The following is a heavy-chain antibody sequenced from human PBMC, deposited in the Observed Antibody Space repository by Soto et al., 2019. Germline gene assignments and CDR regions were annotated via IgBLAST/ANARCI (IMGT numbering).Heavy chain of an antibody. CDR1: GFTFSSYG. V-gene: IGHV3-30*18. J-gene: IGHJ4*02. CDR2: ISYDGSNK. D-gene: IGHD3-10*01. Sequence: PGGSLRLSCAASGFTFSSYGMHWVRQAPGKGLEWVAVISYDGSNKYYADSVKGRFTISRDNSKNTLYLQMNSLRAEDTAVYYCAKDLFFGSYYNWYFDYWGQGTLVTVSS. CDR3: AKDLFFGSYYNWYFDY.